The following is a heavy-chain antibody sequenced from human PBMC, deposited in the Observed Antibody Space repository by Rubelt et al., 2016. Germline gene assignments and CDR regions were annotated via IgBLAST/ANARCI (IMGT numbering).Heavy chain of an antibody. V-gene: IGHV3-48*04. J-gene: IGHJ4*02. CDR2: IGTRPDII. Sequence: VQLVESGGDLVQPGGSLRLSCAVSGFTFSTTHMNSVRQAPGKGLEWVSYIGTRPDIIYYADSVKGRFTIFRDNAKNSLYLQMDNRRVEDTAVYYCARDSSNWHGPFDYWGQGTLVTVSS. CDR3: ARDSSNWHGPFDY. D-gene: IGHD6-13*01. CDR1: GFTFSTTH.